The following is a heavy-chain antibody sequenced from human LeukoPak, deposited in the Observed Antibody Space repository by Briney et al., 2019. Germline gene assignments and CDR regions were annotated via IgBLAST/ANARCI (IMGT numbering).Heavy chain of an antibody. V-gene: IGHV4-4*07. D-gene: IGHD1-26*01. J-gene: IGHJ4*02. Sequence: SETLSLTCSVSGDSITAYYWSWIRQAAGKGLEWIGRIYTSGNTAYNPSLRSRVSMSVDTSKNQLSLNLHSVTAADTAVYYCARSGGSGTYYDGSFDYWGQGTLVTVSS. CDR2: IYTSGNT. CDR1: GDSITAYY. CDR3: ARSGGSGTYYDGSFDY.